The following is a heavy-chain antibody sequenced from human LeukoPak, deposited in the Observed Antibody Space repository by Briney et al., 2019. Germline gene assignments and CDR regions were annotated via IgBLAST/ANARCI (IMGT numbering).Heavy chain of an antibody. Sequence: GGPLRLSCAASGITVASSYMSWVRQAPGKGLEWVSAIYSGGATYYADSAKGRFTISRDNSKNTLYLQVNNLRVEDTAVYYCARAPSGWNFDCWGQGALVTVST. CDR2: IYSGGAT. CDR3: ARAPSGWNFDC. V-gene: IGHV3-66*01. D-gene: IGHD6-19*01. J-gene: IGHJ4*02. CDR1: GITVASSY.